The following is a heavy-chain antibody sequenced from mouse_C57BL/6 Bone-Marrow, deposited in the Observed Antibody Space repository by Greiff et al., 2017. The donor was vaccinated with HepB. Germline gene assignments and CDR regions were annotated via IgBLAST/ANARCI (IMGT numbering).Heavy chain of an antibody. CDR2: IEPENGDT. CDR3: TTCYRGAMDY. V-gene: IGHV14-4*01. D-gene: IGHD1-1*01. J-gene: IGHJ4*01. CDR1: GFNIKDDY. Sequence: EVQLQQSGAELVRPGASVKLSCTASGFNIKDDYMHWVKQRPEQGLEWIGWIEPENGDTEYASKFQGKATITADTSSNTAYLQLSSLTSEDTAVYYCTTCYRGAMDYWGQGTSVTVSS.